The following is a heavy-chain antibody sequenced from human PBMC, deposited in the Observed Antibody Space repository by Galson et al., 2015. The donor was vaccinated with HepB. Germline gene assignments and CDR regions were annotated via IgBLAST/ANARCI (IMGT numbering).Heavy chain of an antibody. CDR3: ARAYYYGSGSMGWFDP. CDR2: INPGPGST. J-gene: IGHJ5*02. V-gene: IGHV1-46*01. D-gene: IGHD3-10*01. Sequence: MYWVRQAPGQGPEWMGVINPGPGSTSYAQKFQGRVTMTRDTATSTVYMELSSLRSEDTAVYYCARAYYYGSGSMGWFDPWGQGTLVTVSS.